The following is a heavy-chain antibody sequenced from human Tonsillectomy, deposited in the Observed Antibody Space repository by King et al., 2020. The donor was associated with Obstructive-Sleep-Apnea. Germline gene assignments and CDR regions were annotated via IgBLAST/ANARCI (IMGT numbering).Heavy chain of an antibody. D-gene: IGHD1-26*01. V-gene: IGHV7-4-1*01. CDR3: ARVQSGTTYFDY. CDR1: GYTFISNG. J-gene: IGHJ4*02. CDR2: INTKTGNP. Sequence: VQLVESESELRRPGASVNVSCRASGYTFISNGINWVRQAPGQGLEWMGWINTKTGNPTYAQAFTGRIVFSLDTSVSTAYLQIRSLQAEDTAVYFCARVQSGTTYFDYWGQGTLVTVSS.